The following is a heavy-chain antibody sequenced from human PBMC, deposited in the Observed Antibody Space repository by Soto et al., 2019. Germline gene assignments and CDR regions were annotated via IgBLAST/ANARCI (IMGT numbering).Heavy chain of an antibody. Sequence: QVRLVQSGAEVKRPGASMKVSCKASGYTFIDYAISWVRQAPGQGLEWMGWISGYNGNTIYAQKVQGRVTLTTDTSTRTVFMERRSLRSDDTAVYYCARVGAGGNRESLAYYYAMDVWGQGTTVIVSS. CDR3: ARVGAGGNRESLAYYYAMDV. D-gene: IGHD5-18*01. J-gene: IGHJ6*02. V-gene: IGHV1-18*01. CDR1: GYTFIDYA. CDR2: ISGYNGNT.